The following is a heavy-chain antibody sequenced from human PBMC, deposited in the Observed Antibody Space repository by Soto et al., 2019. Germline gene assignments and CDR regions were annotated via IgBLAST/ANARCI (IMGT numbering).Heavy chain of an antibody. V-gene: IGHV3-30*18. Sequence: PGGSLRLSCAASGFTFRSFGMHWVRQAPGKGLEWVALISYDGSDEYYADSVKGRFTVSRDNSKNTLYLQMNSLQVEDTAIYYCAKHREYTPSYGMDVWGQGTTVTVSS. D-gene: IGHD2-2*02. CDR3: AKHREYTPSYGMDV. CDR1: GFTFRSFG. CDR2: ISYDGSDE. J-gene: IGHJ6*02.